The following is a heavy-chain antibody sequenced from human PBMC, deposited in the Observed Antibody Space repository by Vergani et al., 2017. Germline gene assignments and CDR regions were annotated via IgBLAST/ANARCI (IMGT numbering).Heavy chain of an antibody. V-gene: IGHV4-59*01. D-gene: IGHD6-13*01. Sequence: QVQLQESGPGLVKPSETLSLTCTVSGGSISSYYWSWIRQPPGKGLEWIGYIYYSGSTNYNPSRKSRVTISVDTSKNQFSLKMSSVTAADTAVYYCAREVIAAAAPHFDYWGQGTLVTVSS. CDR2: IYYSGST. CDR3: AREVIAAAAPHFDY. J-gene: IGHJ4*02. CDR1: GGSISSYY.